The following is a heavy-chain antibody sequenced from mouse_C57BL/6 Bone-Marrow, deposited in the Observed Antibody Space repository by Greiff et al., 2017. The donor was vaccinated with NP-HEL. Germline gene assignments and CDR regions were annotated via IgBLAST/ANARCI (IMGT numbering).Heavy chain of an antibody. CDR1: GYTFTSYW. D-gene: IGHD2-2*01. CDR3: ARKTVTTVDY. Sequence: QVQLKQPGAELVKPGASVKLSCKASGYTFTSYWMHWVKQRPGQGLEWIGMIHPNSGSTNYNEKFKSKATLTVDKSSSTAYMQLSSLTSEDSAVYYCARKTVTTVDYWGQGTTLTVSS. V-gene: IGHV1-64*01. J-gene: IGHJ2*01. CDR2: IHPNSGST.